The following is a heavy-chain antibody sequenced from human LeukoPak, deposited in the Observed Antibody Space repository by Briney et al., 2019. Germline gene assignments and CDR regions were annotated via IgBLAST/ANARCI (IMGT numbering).Heavy chain of an antibody. CDR3: ARRADDYDSSCYQH. V-gene: IGHV1-8*01. D-gene: IGHD3-22*01. CDR1: GYTFTSYD. CDR2: MNPNSGNS. J-gene: IGHJ4*02. Sequence: GASVKVSCKASGYTFTSYDINWVRQATGQGLEWMGWMNPNSGNSGYAQKFQGRVTKTRDTSITTAYMELSSLRSDDTAVYYCARRADDYDSSCYQHWGRGTLVTVSS.